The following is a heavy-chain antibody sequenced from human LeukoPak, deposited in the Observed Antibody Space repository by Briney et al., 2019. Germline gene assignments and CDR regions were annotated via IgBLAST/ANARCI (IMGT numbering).Heavy chain of an antibody. CDR1: GYTFTSYG. J-gene: IGHJ6*03. V-gene: IGHV1-18*01. Sequence: ASVKVSCKASGYTFTSYGISWMRQAPGQGLEWMGWISAYNGNTNYAQKLQGRVTMTTDTSTSTAYMELRSLRSDDTAVYYCASSGHYYYYMDVWGKGTTATVSS. CDR2: ISAYNGNT. CDR3: ASSGHYYYYMDV.